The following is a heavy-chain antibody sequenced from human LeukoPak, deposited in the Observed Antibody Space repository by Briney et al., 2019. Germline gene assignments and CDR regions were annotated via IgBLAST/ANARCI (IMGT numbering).Heavy chain of an antibody. J-gene: IGHJ4*02. CDR2: ISYSGST. V-gene: IGHV4-39*01. CDR3: ARHDMIGVAFSY. CDR1: GGSLSSSSYY. Sequence: SETLSPTCTVSGGSLSSSSYYWGWTRPPPGKGLEWIGSISYSGSTYYNPSLKSRVTISIDTSKNQFSLNLSSVTAADTAVYYCARHDMIGVAFSYWGQGTLVTVSS. D-gene: IGHD3-22*01.